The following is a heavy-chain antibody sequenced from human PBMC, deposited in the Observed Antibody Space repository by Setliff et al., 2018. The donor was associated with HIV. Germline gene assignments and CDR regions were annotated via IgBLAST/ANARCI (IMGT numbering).Heavy chain of an antibody. CDR2: IFYSGTT. V-gene: IGHV4-59*01. J-gene: IGHJ4*02. CDR1: GGSITGYY. CDR3: ARVNALIRAPFDY. Sequence: PSETLSLTCTVPGGSITGYYWSWVRQPPGKGLEWIGYIFYSGTTNYSPSLNSRATISVDTSKNSFSLRLSSVTAADTAVYYCARVNALIRAPFDYWGQGALVTVSS.